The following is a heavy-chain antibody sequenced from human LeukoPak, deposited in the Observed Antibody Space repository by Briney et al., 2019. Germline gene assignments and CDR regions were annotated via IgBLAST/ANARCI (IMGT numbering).Heavy chain of an antibody. V-gene: IGHV4-4*02. Sequence: SETLSLTCAVSGGSISSSNWWSWVRQPPGKGLEWIGEIYHSGSTNCNPSLKSRVTISVDKSKNQFSLKLSSVTAADTAVYYCARADILTGYYPYYFDYWGQGTLVTVSS. CDR1: GGSISSSNW. D-gene: IGHD3-9*01. J-gene: IGHJ4*02. CDR2: IYHSGST. CDR3: ARADILTGYYPYYFDY.